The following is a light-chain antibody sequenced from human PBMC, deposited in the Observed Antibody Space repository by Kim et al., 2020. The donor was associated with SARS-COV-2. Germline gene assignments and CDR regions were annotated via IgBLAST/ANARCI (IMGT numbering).Light chain of an antibody. CDR2: GNS. CDR3: QSYDSSLSGWV. J-gene: IGLJ3*02. CDR1: SSNIGAGYD. V-gene: IGLV1-40*01. Sequence: QRVTNSCTGSSSNIGAGYDVHWYQHLPGTAPKLLIYGNSNRPSGVPDRFSGSKSGTSASLAITGLQAEDEADYYCQSYDSSLSGWVFGGGTQLTVL.